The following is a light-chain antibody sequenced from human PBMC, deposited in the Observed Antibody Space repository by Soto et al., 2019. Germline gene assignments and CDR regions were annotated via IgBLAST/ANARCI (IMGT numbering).Light chain of an antibody. CDR2: GNS. CDR1: SSNIGAGFD. V-gene: IGLV1-40*01. Sequence: QSVLTQPPSVSGAPGQRVSISCTGSSSNIGAGFDVHWYQQLPGTAPKLLIHGNSNRPSGVPDRFSGSKSGTSASLAITGLQAEDEADYYCQSYDSSHVVFGGGTQLTVL. J-gene: IGLJ7*01. CDR3: QSYDSSHVV.